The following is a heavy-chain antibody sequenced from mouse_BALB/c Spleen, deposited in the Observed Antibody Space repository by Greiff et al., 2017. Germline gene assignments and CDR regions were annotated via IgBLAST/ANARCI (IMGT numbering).Heavy chain of an antibody. D-gene: IGHD2-14*01. CDR2: INPSSGYT. Sequence: VQLQQSAAELARPGASVKMSCKASGYTFTSYTMHWVKQRPGQGLEWIGYINPSSGYTEYNQKFKDKTTLTADKSSSTAYMQLSSLTSEESAVYYCARYYRYPYYFDYWGQGTTLTVSS. CDR3: ARYYRYPYYFDY. V-gene: IGHV1-4*02. CDR1: GYTFTSYT. J-gene: IGHJ2*01.